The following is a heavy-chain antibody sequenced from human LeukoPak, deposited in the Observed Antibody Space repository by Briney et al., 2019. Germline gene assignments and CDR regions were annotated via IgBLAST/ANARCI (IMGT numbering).Heavy chain of an antibody. Sequence: SVKVSCKASGGTFSSYAISWVRQAPGQGLGWMGRIIPIFGIANYAQKFQGRVTITADKSTSTAYMELSSLRSEDTAVYYCAGNKQYYDFIRYGMDVWSQGTTVTVSS. D-gene: IGHD3-3*01. CDR3: AGNKQYYDFIRYGMDV. V-gene: IGHV1-69*04. J-gene: IGHJ6*02. CDR2: IIPIFGIA. CDR1: GGTFSSYA.